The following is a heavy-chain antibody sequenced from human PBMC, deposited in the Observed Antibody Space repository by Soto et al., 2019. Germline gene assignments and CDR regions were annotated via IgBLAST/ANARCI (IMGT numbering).Heavy chain of an antibody. D-gene: IGHD6-19*01. J-gene: IGHJ4*02. CDR1: GYTFTDYY. Sequence: QVQLVQSGAELKKPGASVKVSCKASGYTFTDYYVHWLRQAPGQGLEWMGWINPKSGVTHYAQKFQGWVTLTRDTSVSTAYVELNRLKSDDTAVFFCARGVSGWSPFDVWGQGTLVTVSS. CDR3: ARGVSGWSPFDV. V-gene: IGHV1-2*04. CDR2: INPKSGVT.